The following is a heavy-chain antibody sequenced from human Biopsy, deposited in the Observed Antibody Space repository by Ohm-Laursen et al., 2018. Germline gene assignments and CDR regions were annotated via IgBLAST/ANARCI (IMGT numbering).Heavy chain of an antibody. Sequence: SDTLSLPCPVSRGSLSRYSWRWLRQPPGTGLEWLGSLSHRGRTNYHPSLKTRVTLSLDTPKNQFSLKLSSVTAADTAGYYCVRVSVTAYTLPRWFFDLWGRGTLVTVSS. V-gene: IGHV4-59*07. CDR1: RGSLSRYS. CDR3: VRVSVTAYTLPRWFFDL. D-gene: IGHD2-21*02. CDR2: LSHRGRT. J-gene: IGHJ2*01.